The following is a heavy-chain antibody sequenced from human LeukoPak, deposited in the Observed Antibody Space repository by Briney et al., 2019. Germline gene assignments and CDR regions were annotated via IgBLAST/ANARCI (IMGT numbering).Heavy chain of an antibody. CDR1: GYTLTELS. Sequence: ASVKVSCKVSGYTLTELSMHWVRQAPGKGLEWMGGFDPEDGETIYAQKFQGRVTMTEDTSTDTAYMELSSLRSEDTAVYYCARSLLAYCGGDCYYFDYWGQGTLVTVSS. CDR3: ARSLLAYCGGDCYYFDY. CDR2: FDPEDGET. D-gene: IGHD2-21*02. J-gene: IGHJ4*02. V-gene: IGHV1-24*01.